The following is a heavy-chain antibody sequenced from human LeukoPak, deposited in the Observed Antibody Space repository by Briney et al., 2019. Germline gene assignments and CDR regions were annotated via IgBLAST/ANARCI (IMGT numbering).Heavy chain of an antibody. CDR2: ITGSGGNT. Sequence: GGSLRLSCAASGFIFSSYSMSWVRQAPGKGLEWVSVITGSGGNTCYADSVKGRFTISKDNSKNTVYLQMSSLRVDDTAVYYCAKAASSSWPSYYYGMDVWGQGTTVTVSS. D-gene: IGHD6-13*01. CDR3: AKAASSSWPSYYYGMDV. J-gene: IGHJ6*02. CDR1: GFIFSSYS. V-gene: IGHV3-23*01.